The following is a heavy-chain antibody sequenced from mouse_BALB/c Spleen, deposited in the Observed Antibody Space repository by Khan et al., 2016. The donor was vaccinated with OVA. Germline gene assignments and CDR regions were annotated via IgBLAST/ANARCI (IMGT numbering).Heavy chain of an antibody. Sequence: VQLKQSGPELVKPGASVKISCKASGYSFTGYFMHWVMQSHGKSLEWIGRINPHIGETFYNQKFKGKATLTVDESSSTAHMELRSLASEDSAVYFCARIYGSDFDNWGQGTTLTVSS. V-gene: IGHV1-20*02. CDR1: GYSFTGYF. J-gene: IGHJ2*01. CDR2: INPHIGET. CDR3: ARIYGSDFDN. D-gene: IGHD1-1*01.